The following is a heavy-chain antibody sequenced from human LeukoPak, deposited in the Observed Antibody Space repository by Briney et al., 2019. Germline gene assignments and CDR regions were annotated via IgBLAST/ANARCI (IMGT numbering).Heavy chain of an antibody. V-gene: IGHV4-4*07. Sequence: RASETLSLTCTVSGGSISSYYWSWIRQSAGKGLEWIGRIYSSGSTNYSPSLESRVTLSVDTSKNQFSLKLTSVTAADTAVYYCARHHRSGSGGTYFDYWGQGTLVTVSS. J-gene: IGHJ4*02. CDR2: IYSSGST. CDR3: ARHHRSGSGGTYFDY. CDR1: GGSISSYY. D-gene: IGHD3-22*01.